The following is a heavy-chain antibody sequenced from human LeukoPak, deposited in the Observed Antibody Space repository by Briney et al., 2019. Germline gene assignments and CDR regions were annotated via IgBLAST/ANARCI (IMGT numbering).Heavy chain of an antibody. J-gene: IGHJ3*02. Sequence: ASVKVSCKVSGYTLTELSMHWVRQAPGKGLEWMGGFDPEDGETIYALKFQGRVTMTEDTSTDTAYMELSSLRSEDTAVYYCATPTALIEVGATRNDAFDIWGQGTMVTVSS. D-gene: IGHD1-26*01. V-gene: IGHV1-24*01. CDR2: FDPEDGET. CDR1: GYTLTELS. CDR3: ATPTALIEVGATRNDAFDI.